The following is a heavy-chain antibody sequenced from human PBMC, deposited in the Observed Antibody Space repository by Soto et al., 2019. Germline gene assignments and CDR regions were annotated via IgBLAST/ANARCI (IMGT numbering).Heavy chain of an antibody. V-gene: IGHV1-69*02. CDR2: IIPILGIA. CDR3: ARVGYCSGGRCKEYYYYYMDV. J-gene: IGHJ6*03. Sequence: QVQLVQSGAEVKKPGSSVKVSCKASGGTFSSYTISWVRQAPGQGLEWMGRIIPILGIANYAQKFQGRVRLTADKLTSTAYMELSSLRSEDTAVYYCARVGYCSGGRCKEYYYYYMDVWGKGTTVTVSS. D-gene: IGHD2-15*01. CDR1: GGTFSSYT.